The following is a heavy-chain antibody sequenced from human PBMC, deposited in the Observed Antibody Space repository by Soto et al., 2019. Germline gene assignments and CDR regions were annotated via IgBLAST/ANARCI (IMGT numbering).Heavy chain of an antibody. D-gene: IGHD3-22*01. V-gene: IGHV3-23*01. Sequence: GGSLRLSCAASGFTFSSYAMSWVRQAPGKGLEWVSAISGSGGSTYYADSVKGRFTISRDNSKNTLYLQMNSLRAEDTAVYYCAKEPRPTMIVVVKYYFDYWGQGTLVTVSS. CDR1: GFTFSSYA. CDR2: ISGSGGST. J-gene: IGHJ4*02. CDR3: AKEPRPTMIVVVKYYFDY.